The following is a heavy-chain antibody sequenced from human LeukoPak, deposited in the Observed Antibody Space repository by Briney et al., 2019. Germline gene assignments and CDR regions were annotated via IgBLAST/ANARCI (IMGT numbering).Heavy chain of an antibody. CDR2: INSDGSST. CDR3: ARGGTYSSGLPGS. J-gene: IGHJ5*02. CDR1: GFTFSGYW. D-gene: IGHD5-18*01. Sequence: GGSPRLSCAASGFTFSGYWMHWVRQAPGKGLVWVSRINSDGSSTNYADSVKGRFTISRDNAKNTLYLQMNTLRAEDTAVYYRARGGTYSSGLPGSWGQGTLVTVSS. V-gene: IGHV3-74*01.